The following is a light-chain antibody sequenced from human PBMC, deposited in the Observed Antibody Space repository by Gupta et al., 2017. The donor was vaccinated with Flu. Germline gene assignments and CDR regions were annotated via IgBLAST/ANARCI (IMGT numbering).Light chain of an antibody. J-gene: IGLJ1*01. CDR3: VLYMGSGISV. V-gene: IGLV8-61*01. CDR2: STN. Sequence: QTVVTQEPSFSVSPGGTVTLTCGLSSGSVSTSYYPSWYQQTPGQAPRTLIYSTNTRSSGVPDRFSGSIRGNKAALTITGAQADEESDYYCVLYMGSGISVFGTGTKVTVL. CDR1: SGSVSTSYY.